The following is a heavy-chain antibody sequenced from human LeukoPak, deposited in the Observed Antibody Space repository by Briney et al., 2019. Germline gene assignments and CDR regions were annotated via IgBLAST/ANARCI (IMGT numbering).Heavy chain of an antibody. CDR2: ISSGSSAI. V-gene: IGHV3-21*01. D-gene: IGHD3-22*01. CDR1: GFTFTTYS. J-gene: IGHJ5*02. Sequence: KPGGSLRLSCEASGFTFTTYSMTWVRQAPGKGLEWVSIISSGSSAIFSADALKGRFTISRDDAKNLLYLDMNSLRAEDTAVYYCARESFREYYDSSGYWFDPWGQGTLVTVSS. CDR3: ARESFREYYDSSGYWFDP.